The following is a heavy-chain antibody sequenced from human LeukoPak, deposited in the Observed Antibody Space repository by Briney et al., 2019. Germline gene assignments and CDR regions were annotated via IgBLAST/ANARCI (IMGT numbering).Heavy chain of an antibody. CDR1: GGSIISTNYD. CDR2: IYQSGSVSS. J-gene: IGHJ4*02. CDR3: ASTLRFLPYRRFDY. V-gene: IGHV4-39*02. Sequence: SETLSLTCSVSGGSIISTNYDWGWIRQPTGKGLEWIGSIYQSGSVSSYYNPSLKSRVTISGDTSKNHFFLRLSSVTAADTAVYYCASTLRFLPYRRFDYWGQGTLVTVPS. D-gene: IGHD3-3*01.